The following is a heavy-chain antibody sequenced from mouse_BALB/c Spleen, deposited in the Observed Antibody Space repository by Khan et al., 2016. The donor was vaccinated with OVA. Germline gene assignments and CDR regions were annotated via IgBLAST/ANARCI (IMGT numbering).Heavy chain of an antibody. Sequence: QIQLVQSGPELKKPGETVKISCKASGYTFTDYSMHWVKQAPGKGLKWMGWINTETGEPTYADDYKGRFAFSLETSASTAYLQIMNLKNEDTATYVCAGRRRWYFEVWGAGTTVTVSS. J-gene: IGHJ1*01. CDR1: GYTFTDYS. V-gene: IGHV9-2-1*01. CDR3: AGRRRWYFEV. CDR2: INTETGEP.